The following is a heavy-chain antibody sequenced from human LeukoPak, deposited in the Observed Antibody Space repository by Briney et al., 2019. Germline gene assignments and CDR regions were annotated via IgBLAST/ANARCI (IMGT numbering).Heavy chain of an antibody. Sequence: SQTLSLTCAISGDSVSSNSAAWNWIRQPPSRGLEWLGRTYYRSKWYNDFAVTVKSRITINPDTSKNQFSLQLNSVTPEDTAVYYCARGNGTMVRGAIDYWGQGTLVTVSS. J-gene: IGHJ4*02. CDR1: GDSVSSNSAA. D-gene: IGHD3-10*01. CDR2: TYYRSKWYN. V-gene: IGHV6-1*01. CDR3: ARGNGTMVRGAIDY.